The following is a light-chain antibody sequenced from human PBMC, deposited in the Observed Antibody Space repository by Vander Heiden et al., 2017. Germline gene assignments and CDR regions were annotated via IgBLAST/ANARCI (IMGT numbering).Light chain of an antibody. J-gene: IGKJ4*01. V-gene: IGKV1-33*01. CDR2: DAS. CDR3: QQYYNLPLT. Sequence: DIQMTQSPSSLSAFEGDRVTITCQASQGISNYLNWYQQKPGKAPKLLIYDASNLETGVPSRFSGSGSGTDFTFTISCLQPEDIATYYCQQYYNLPLTFGGGTKVEIK. CDR1: QGISNY.